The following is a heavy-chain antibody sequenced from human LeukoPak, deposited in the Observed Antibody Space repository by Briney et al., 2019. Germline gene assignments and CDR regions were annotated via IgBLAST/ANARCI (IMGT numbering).Heavy chain of an antibody. CDR2: ISSSGGTT. Sequence: GGSLRLSCAASGFTFGNYAMSWVRQAPGKGLEWVSAISSSGGTTYYADSVKGRFTISRDNSKNTLYLQMNSLRAEDTAVYYCAKKQSGAAFDAFDIWGQGTMVTVSS. V-gene: IGHV3-23*01. CDR1: GFTFGNYA. J-gene: IGHJ3*02. CDR3: AKKQSGAAFDAFDI. D-gene: IGHD1/OR15-1a*01.